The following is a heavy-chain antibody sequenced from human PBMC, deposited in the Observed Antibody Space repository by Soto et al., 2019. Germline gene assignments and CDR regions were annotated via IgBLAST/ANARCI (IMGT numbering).Heavy chain of an antibody. V-gene: IGHV4-31*03. J-gene: IGHJ4*02. D-gene: IGHD6-6*01. Sequence: QVQLQESGPGLVRPSQTLSLTCTVSRDSISRGDYYWSWIRQHAGKGLEWIGYVTHSGSSFYNPSLQSRVIISVDTSKNQFALKLTPVTAADTAVYYCARTRTDTSSSFDHWGQGNLVTVSS. CDR2: VTHSGSS. CDR3: ARTRTDTSSSFDH. CDR1: RDSISRGDYY.